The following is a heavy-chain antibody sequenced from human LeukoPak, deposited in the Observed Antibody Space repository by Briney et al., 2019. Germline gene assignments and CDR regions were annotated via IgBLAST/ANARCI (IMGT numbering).Heavy chain of an antibody. J-gene: IGHJ4*02. CDR2: ISGSGGST. Sequence: GGSLRLSCAASGFTFSSYAMSWVRQAPGKGLEWVSAISGSGGSTYYADSVKGRFTISRDNSKNTLYLQMNSLRAEDTAVYYCAKDGGVLTGYYTQGYFDYWGQGTLVTVSS. CDR1: GFTFSSYA. CDR3: AKDGGVLTGYYTQGYFDY. V-gene: IGHV3-23*01. D-gene: IGHD3-9*01.